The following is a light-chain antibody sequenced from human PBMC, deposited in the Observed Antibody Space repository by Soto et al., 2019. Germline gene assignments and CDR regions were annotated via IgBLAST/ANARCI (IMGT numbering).Light chain of an antibody. Sequence: QSALTQPPSVSAAPGQKVTISCSGSSSNIGKNHVSWYQQVPGTAPKLLIYESNKRPSGIPDRFSGSKSGTPATLGIAGLQTGDEADYYCGTWDSSLTAVLFGGGTKVTVL. CDR3: GTWDSSLTAVL. J-gene: IGLJ2*01. V-gene: IGLV1-51*02. CDR1: SSNIGKNH. CDR2: ESN.